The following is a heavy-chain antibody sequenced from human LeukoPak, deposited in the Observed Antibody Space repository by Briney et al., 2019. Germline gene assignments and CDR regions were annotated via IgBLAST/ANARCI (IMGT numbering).Heavy chain of an antibody. D-gene: IGHD2-2*01. V-gene: IGHV4-38-2*01. CDR2: IYHSGST. J-gene: IGHJ5*02. Sequence: SEALSLTCALSGYSISSGYYWGWIRQPPGKGLGWIGRIYHSGSTYYNPSLKSRVTISVDTSKNQFSLKLSSVPAAEPAVYYCERARYCSSTSCYAPYNWFDPWGQGTLVTVSS. CDR3: ERARYCSSTSCYAPYNWFDP. CDR1: GYSISSGYY.